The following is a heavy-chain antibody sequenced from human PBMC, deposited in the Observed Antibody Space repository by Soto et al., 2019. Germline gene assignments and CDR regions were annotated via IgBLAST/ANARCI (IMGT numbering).Heavy chain of an antibody. CDR3: ARSSGGNFGIIIEGSNWFDP. CDR2: INPHGGST. Sequence: QVRLVQSGAEVRRPGASVKVSCKAPGDTFTSYYLNWVRQAPGQGLERMGVINPHGGSTKYAQKIQGRVPMTRDTSRSTVYMELRSLRSDDTAIYYCARSSGGNFGIIIEGSNWFDPWGQGTLVTVSS. V-gene: IGHV1-46*01. D-gene: IGHD3-3*01. CDR1: GDTFTSYY. J-gene: IGHJ5*02.